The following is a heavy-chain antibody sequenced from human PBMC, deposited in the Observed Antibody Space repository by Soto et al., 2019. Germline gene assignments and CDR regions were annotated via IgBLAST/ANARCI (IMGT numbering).Heavy chain of an antibody. D-gene: IGHD5-18*01. CDR3: AKDSGYNYGYFRWFDP. CDR2: IFYSGSI. V-gene: IGHV4-59*01. Sequence: PSETLSLTCTVSGGSISNYYWSWIRQPPGRGLEWIGHIFYSGSINYNPALKSRVTISVDTSKSQFSLKLSSVTAADTAVYYCAKDSGYNYGYFRWFDPWGQGTLVTVCS. J-gene: IGHJ5*02. CDR1: GGSISNYY.